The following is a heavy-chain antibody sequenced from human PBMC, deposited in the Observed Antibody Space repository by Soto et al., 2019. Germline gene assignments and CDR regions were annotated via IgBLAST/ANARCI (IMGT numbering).Heavy chain of an antibody. J-gene: IGHJ4*02. CDR3: AANYYDIFY. CDR1: GYSFTNYW. CDR2: IYPGDSDT. V-gene: IGHV5-51*01. Sequence: GESLKISCKASGYSFTNYWIGWVRQMPGKGLEWMGIIYPGDSDTKYSPSFQGQVTISADKSITTAYLQWSSLKASDTAMYYCAANYYDIFYWGQGTLVTVSS. D-gene: IGHD3-9*01.